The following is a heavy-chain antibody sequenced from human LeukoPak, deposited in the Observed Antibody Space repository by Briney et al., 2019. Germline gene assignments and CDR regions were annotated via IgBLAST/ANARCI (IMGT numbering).Heavy chain of an antibody. V-gene: IGHV1-18*04. Sequence: ASVKVSCKTSGYSENFDGITWVRQVAGQGLEWMGWISAQHGQAEYAPNSQDGVTMTTDTYTNTAYMELKSLRSDDTAVYYCAGSLGYCTSNFCYLKYWGQGTLVTVSS. J-gene: IGHJ4*02. CDR3: AGSLGYCTSNFCYLKY. CDR1: GYSENFDG. D-gene: IGHD2-2*01. CDR2: ISAQHGQA.